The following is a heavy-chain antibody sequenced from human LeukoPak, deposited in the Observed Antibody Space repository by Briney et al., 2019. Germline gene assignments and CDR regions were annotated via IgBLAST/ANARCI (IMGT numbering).Heavy chain of an antibody. Sequence: ASVKVSCKASGYTFTGYYMHWVRKAPGQGLEWLGWINPNSGGTSNAQMLQGRVTLTRDTSINTAYMELRRLTSDDTAVYYCARDFIRGCSFAYRLLESWGQGTLVIVSS. J-gene: IGHJ4*02. CDR3: ARDFIRGCSFAYRLLES. CDR2: INPNSGGT. D-gene: IGHD5-18*01. CDR1: GYTFTGYY. V-gene: IGHV1-2*02.